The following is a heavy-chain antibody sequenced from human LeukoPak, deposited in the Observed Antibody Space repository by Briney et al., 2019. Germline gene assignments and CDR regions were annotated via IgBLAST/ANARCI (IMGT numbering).Heavy chain of an antibody. D-gene: IGHD4-11*01. J-gene: IGHJ6*02. Sequence: GGSLRLSCAASGFTFDDYAMHWVRQAPGKGLEWVSGISWNSGSIGYADSVKGRFTISRDNAKNSLYPQMNSLRAEDTALYYCAKDTPSLTTGGMDVWGQGTTVTVSS. V-gene: IGHV3-9*01. CDR3: AKDTPSLTTGGMDV. CDR1: GFTFDDYA. CDR2: ISWNSGSI.